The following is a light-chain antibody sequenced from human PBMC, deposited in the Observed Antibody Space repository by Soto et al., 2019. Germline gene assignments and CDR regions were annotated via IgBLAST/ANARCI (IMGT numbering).Light chain of an antibody. CDR2: DNH. CDR1: SSNIGINT. CDR3: AAWDVSLKGFV. V-gene: IGLV1-44*01. J-gene: IGLJ1*01. Sequence: ALTQPPSASGTPGQRVTFSCSGSSSNIGINTVNWYQQLPGTAPQLLISDNHRRPSGVPDRFSGSKSGTSASLATSGLQSEDEATYFCAAWDVSLKGFVFGTGTKVTVL.